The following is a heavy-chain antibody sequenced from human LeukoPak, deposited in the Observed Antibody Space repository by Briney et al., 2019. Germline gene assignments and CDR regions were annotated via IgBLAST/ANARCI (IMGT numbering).Heavy chain of an antibody. V-gene: IGHV3-30*18. D-gene: IGHD6-19*01. J-gene: IGHJ4*02. Sequence: PGGSLRLSCAASGFTFSSYGMHWVRQAPGKGLEWVAVISYDGSNKYYADSVKGRFTISRDNSKNTLYLQMNSLRAEDTAVYYCAKDPHGVLPSSGWTFDYWGQGTLVTVSS. CDR2: ISYDGSNK. CDR1: GFTFSSYG. CDR3: AKDPHGVLPSSGWTFDY.